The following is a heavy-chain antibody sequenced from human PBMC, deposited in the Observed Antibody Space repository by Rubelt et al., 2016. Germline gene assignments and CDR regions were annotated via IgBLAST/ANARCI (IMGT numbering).Heavy chain of an antibody. Sequence: EVQLVESGGDLVQPGGSLRLSCAASGFTVNSHYMTWVRQAPGKGLEWVSVIYSGGGTDYADSVKGRFTISRDNSKNTLYLKMNSLGAEDTAVYFCAKEPDFWSAQNWFDPWGQGTLVTVSS. CDR3: AKEPDFWSAQNWFDP. D-gene: IGHD3-3*01. J-gene: IGHJ5*02. CDR2: IYSGGGT. CDR1: GFTVNSHY. V-gene: IGHV3-66*01.